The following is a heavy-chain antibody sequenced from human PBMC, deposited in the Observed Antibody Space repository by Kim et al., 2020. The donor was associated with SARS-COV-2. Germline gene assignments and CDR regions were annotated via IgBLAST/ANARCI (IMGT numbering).Heavy chain of an antibody. CDR3: AKFDVGDPFDY. CDR2: SSWNSGNI. CDR1: GFTFDDDA. J-gene: IGHJ4*02. D-gene: IGHD4-17*01. V-gene: IGHV3-9*01. Sequence: GGSLRLSCAASGFTFDDDAMHWVRQAPGKGLGWVSGSSWNSGNIGYADSVKGRFAISRDNAKNSLYLKMNSLRAEDTALYYCAKFDVGDPFDYGVQRTLVTDSS.